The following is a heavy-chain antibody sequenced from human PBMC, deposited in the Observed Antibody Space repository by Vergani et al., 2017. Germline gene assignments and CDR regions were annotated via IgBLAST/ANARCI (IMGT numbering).Heavy chain of an antibody. V-gene: IGHV3-21*01. CDR1: GFTFSSYG. D-gene: IGHD6-19*01. CDR2: ISSSSSYI. Sequence: VQLVESGGGVVQPGRSLRLSCAASGFTFSSYGMHWVRQAPGKGLEWVSSISSSSSYIYYADSVKGRFTISRDNAKNSLYLQMNSLRAEDTAVYYCARGIAVALFDYWGQGTLVTVSS. CDR3: ARGIAVALFDY. J-gene: IGHJ4*02.